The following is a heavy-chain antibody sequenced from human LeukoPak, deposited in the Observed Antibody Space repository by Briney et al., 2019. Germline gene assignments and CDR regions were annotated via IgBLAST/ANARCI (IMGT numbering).Heavy chain of an antibody. V-gene: IGHV3-23*01. CDR2: IRGSGDST. J-gene: IGHJ6*03. Sequence: GGSLRLSCAASGFTFSSHPMSWVRLAPGKGLEWVSSIRGSGDSTYYADSEKGRFTISRDNTKNTLYLQMNSLRAEDTAVYYCAKDYGSGSYSIHHYYYYMDVWGKGTTVTISS. CDR1: GFTFSSHP. D-gene: IGHD3-10*01. CDR3: AKDYGSGSYSIHHYYYYMDV.